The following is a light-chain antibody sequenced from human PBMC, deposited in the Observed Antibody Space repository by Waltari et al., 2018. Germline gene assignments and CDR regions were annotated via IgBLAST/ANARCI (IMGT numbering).Light chain of an antibody. V-gene: IGLV1-40*01. CDR2: GND. CDR1: SPNIRAGYD. Sequence: QSVLTQPPSVSGAPGQRVTISCTGSSPNIRAGYDVHWYQQLPGRAPKLLIHGNDKRPSGVPDRFSGSKSGTSGSLAIAGLQADDETDYYCQSYDSSLSGHVFGTGTKVTVL. CDR3: QSYDSSLSGHV. J-gene: IGLJ1*01.